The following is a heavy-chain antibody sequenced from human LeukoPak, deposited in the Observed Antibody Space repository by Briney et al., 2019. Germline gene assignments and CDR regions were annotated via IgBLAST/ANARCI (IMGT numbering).Heavy chain of an antibody. D-gene: IGHD3-10*01. CDR1: GYNFNSYW. J-gene: IGHJ5*02. CDR3: ARHYYGSGSYSGWFDP. CDR2: IYPGDSDT. Sequence: GESLKISCKGSGYNFNSYWIGWVRQMPGKGLEWMGIIYPGDSDTRYSPSFQGQVTISADKSISTAHLQWRSLKASDTAMYYCARHYYGSGSYSGWFDPWGQGTLVTVSS. V-gene: IGHV5-51*01.